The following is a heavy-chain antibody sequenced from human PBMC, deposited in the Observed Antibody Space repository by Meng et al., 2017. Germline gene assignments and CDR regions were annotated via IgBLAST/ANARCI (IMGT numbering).Heavy chain of an antibody. CDR2: ISGSGGST. Sequence: GESLKISCAASGFTFSSYAMSWVRQAPGKGLEWVSAISGSGGSTYYADSVKGRFTISRDNSKHTLYLQMNSLRAEDTAVYYCAKGYYYDSSGYYLVFDYWGQGTLVTVSS. V-gene: IGHV3-23*01. CDR1: GFTFSSYA. CDR3: AKGYYYDSSGYYLVFDY. J-gene: IGHJ4*02. D-gene: IGHD3-22*01.